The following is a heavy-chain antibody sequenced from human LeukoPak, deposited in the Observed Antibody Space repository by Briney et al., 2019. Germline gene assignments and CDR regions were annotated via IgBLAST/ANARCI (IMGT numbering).Heavy chain of an antibody. D-gene: IGHD3-22*01. J-gene: IGHJ5*02. CDR1: GFTFSSYW. Sequence: GGSLRLSCAASGFTFSSYWMSWVRQAPGKGLEWVANIKQDGSEKYYVDSVKGRFTISRDNSKNTLYLQMNSLRAEDTAVYYCARDYYYDSSGQNWFDPWGQGTLVTVSS. CDR2: IKQDGSEK. V-gene: IGHV3-7*01. CDR3: ARDYYYDSSGQNWFDP.